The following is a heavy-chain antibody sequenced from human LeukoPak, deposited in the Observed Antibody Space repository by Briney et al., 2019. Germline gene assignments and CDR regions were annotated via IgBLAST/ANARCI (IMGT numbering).Heavy chain of an antibody. CDR3: ARWRELSRGMDV. CDR2: ISFDGSNK. V-gene: IGHV3-30*04. D-gene: IGHD3-16*02. CDR1: VFIFSNYA. J-gene: IGHJ6*04. Sequence: GWCLRLSRAASVFIFSNYAMHELRQAPGKGLEGVAAISFDGSNKYQADTVKGRFTISRDNSQNTLYRQMNSLRAEDTAVYYCARWRELSRGMDVWGKGTTVTVPS.